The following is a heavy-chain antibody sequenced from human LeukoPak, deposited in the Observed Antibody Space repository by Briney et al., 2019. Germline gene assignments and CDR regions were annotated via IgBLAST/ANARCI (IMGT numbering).Heavy chain of an antibody. J-gene: IGHJ4*02. CDR3: ARGWGGYTYGLFDY. D-gene: IGHD5-18*01. CDR1: GFTFSTYT. V-gene: IGHV3-48*01. CDR2: ITSSSSTI. Sequence: GGSLRLSCAASGFTFSTYTMNWVRQAPGKGLECVSYITSSSSTIYYADSVKGRFTISRDNAKNSLYLQMNSLRAEDTAVYYCARGWGGYTYGLFDYWGQGTLVTVSS.